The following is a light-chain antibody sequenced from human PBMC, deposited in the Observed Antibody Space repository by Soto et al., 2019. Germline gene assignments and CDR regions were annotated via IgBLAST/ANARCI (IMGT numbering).Light chain of an antibody. J-gene: IGKJ1*01. CDR3: QEYNSAPVT. CDR2: TAS. CDR1: QGISNY. Sequence: DIQMTQSPSSLSASVGARVTITCRASQGISNYLAWYQQKPGKVPKLLIYTASTLQAGVPSRFSGSGSGTDFTLTISSLQPEDVATYYCQEYNSAPVTLGQGTKVEIK. V-gene: IGKV1-27*01.